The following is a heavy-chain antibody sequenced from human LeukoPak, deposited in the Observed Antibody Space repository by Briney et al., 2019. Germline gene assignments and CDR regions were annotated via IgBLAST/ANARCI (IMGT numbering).Heavy chain of an antibody. D-gene: IGHD6-6*01. V-gene: IGHV3-11*01. CDR1: GFTFSDYF. Sequence: GESLRLSCAASGFTFSDYFMSWIRRAPGKGLECVSYISMSGSTIYYADSVKGRFTISRDNSKNTLYLQMNSLRAEDTAVYYCAKGERDIAAPLYWGQGTLVTVSS. CDR2: ISMSGSTI. J-gene: IGHJ4*02. CDR3: AKGERDIAAPLY.